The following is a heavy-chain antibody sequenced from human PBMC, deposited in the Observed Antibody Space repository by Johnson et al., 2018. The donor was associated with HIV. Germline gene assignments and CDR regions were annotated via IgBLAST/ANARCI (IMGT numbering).Heavy chain of an antibody. CDR3: AKDSRGWGAFCDAFDI. CDR1: GFTFSSYG. Sequence: QMLLVESGGGVVQPGRSLRLSCAASGFTFSSYGMHWVRQAPGKGLEWVAFIRYDGSNKYYADSVKGRFTISRDNSKNTLYLQMNSLRAEDTAVYYCAKDSRGWGAFCDAFDIGGQGTIVTVSS. V-gene: IGHV3-30*02. D-gene: IGHD1-26*01. J-gene: IGHJ3*02. CDR2: IRYDGSNK.